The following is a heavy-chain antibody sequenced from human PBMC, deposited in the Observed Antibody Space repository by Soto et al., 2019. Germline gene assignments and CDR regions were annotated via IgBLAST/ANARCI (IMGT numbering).Heavy chain of an antibody. V-gene: IGHV4-59*01. CDR1: GGSISRYY. D-gene: IGHD2-15*01. Sequence: SETLSLTCTVSGGSISRYYWSWIRQPPGKGLEWIGYIYYSGSTNYNPSLKSRVTISVDTPKNQFSLKLSSVTAADTAVYYCARDSVVVAASNYYYYGMDVWGQGTTVTVSS. CDR2: IYYSGST. J-gene: IGHJ6*02. CDR3: ARDSVVVAASNYYYYGMDV.